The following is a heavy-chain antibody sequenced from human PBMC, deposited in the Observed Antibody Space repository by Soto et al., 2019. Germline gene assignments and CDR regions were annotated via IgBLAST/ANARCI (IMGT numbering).Heavy chain of an antibody. D-gene: IGHD3-22*01. CDR1: GGNFSSYA. CDR3: ARSWADSSGYYRGYFDY. V-gene: IGHV1-69*13. Sequence: SVQVSCKACGGNFSSYAISLVRQAPGQGLEWMGGIIPIFGTANYAQKFQGRVTITADESTGTAYMELRSLRSEDTAVYYCARSWADSSGYYRGYFDYWGQGTMVTVSS. CDR2: IIPIFGTA. J-gene: IGHJ4*02.